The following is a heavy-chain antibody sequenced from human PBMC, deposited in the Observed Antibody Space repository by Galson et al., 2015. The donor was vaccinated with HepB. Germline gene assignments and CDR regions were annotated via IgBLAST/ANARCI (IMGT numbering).Heavy chain of an antibody. D-gene: IGHD6-19*01. V-gene: IGHV3-30*04. J-gene: IGHJ4*02. Sequence: SLRLSCAASGFTFSSYAMHWVRQAPGKGLEWVAVISYDGSNKYYADSVKGRFTISRDNSKNTLYLQMNSLRAEDTAVYYCARGGGSYSSGWYGISGYWGQGTLVTVSS. CDR2: ISYDGSNK. CDR1: GFTFSSYA. CDR3: ARGGGSYSSGWYGISGY.